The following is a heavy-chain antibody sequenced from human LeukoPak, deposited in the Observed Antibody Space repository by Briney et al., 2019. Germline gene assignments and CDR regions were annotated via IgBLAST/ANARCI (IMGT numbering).Heavy chain of an antibody. CDR3: ARSTIADPPNYYYYYMDV. CDR1: GGSISSYY. V-gene: IGHV4-59*01. D-gene: IGHD6-6*01. CDR2: IYYSGST. J-gene: IGHJ6*03. Sequence: KTSETLSLTCTVSGGSISSYYWSWIRQPPGKGLEWIGYIYYSGSTNYNPSLKSRVTISVDTSKNQFSLKLSSVTAADTAVYYCARSTIADPPNYYYYYMDVWGKGTTVTVSS.